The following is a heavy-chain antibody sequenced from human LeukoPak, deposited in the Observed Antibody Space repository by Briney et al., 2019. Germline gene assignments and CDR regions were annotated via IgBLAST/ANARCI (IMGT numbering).Heavy chain of an antibody. CDR3: ARFPASAEYRHYYHMDV. Sequence: SETLSLTCTVSGGSISSHYWSWIRQPPGKGLEWIGYIYYSGSTNYNPSLKSRVSISVDTSKNQFSLKLSSVTAADTAVYYCARFPASAEYRHYYHMDVWGKGTTVTVSS. CDR2: IYYSGST. D-gene: IGHD6-25*01. CDR1: GGSISSHY. V-gene: IGHV4-59*11. J-gene: IGHJ6*03.